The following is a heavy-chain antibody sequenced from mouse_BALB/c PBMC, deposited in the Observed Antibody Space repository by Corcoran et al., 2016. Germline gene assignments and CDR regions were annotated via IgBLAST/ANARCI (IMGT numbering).Heavy chain of an antibody. CDR3: ARGGSYSAIDY. V-gene: IGHV1-26*01. CDR1: GYSFTGYY. J-gene: IGHJ4*01. CDR2: INPYNGAT. Sequence: EVQLQQSGPELVKPGASVKISCKASGYSFTGYYMHWVKQSHVKSLEWIGRINPYNGATSYNQNFKDKASLTVDKSSSTAYMELHSLTSEDSAVYYCARGGSYSAIDYWGQGTSVTVSS.